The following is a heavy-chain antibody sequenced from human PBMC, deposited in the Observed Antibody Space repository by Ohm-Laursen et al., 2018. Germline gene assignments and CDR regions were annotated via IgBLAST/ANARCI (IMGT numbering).Heavy chain of an antibody. Sequence: GSLRLSCTASGFTFSSYSMNWVRQAPGKGLEWVSSISSSSSYIYYADSVKGRFTISRDNAKNSLYLQMNSLRAEDTAVYYCARDPGGGYSYGNFDYWGQGTLVTVSS. CDR1: GFTFSSYS. V-gene: IGHV3-21*01. J-gene: IGHJ4*02. CDR2: ISSSSSYI. CDR3: ARDPGGGYSYGNFDY. D-gene: IGHD5-18*01.